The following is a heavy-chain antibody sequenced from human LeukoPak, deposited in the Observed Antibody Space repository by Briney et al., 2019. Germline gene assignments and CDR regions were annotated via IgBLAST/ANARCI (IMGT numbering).Heavy chain of an antibody. CDR2: IDGSGGST. CDR3: AKDRRLPWDYFDS. D-gene: IGHD5-12*01. J-gene: IGHJ4*02. V-gene: IGHV3-23*01. Sequence: GSLRLSCAASGFTFSSYAMSWVRQAPGKGLEWVSAIDGSGGSTYYADSVKGRFTISRDNSKNTLYLQMNSMRAEDTAIYYCAKDRRLPWDYFDSWGQGTLVTVSS. CDR1: GFTFSSYA.